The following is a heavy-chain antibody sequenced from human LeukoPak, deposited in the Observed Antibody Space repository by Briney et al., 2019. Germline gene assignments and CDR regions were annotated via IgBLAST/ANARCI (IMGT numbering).Heavy chain of an antibody. CDR1: GFTFSDYY. J-gene: IGHJ4*02. CDR3: ARGLRLRHRLRLDATYYFDY. CDR2: ISSSGSTI. Sequence: PGGSLRLSCAASGFTFSDYYMSWIRQAPGKGLEWVSYISSSGSTIYYADSVKGRFTISRDNAKNSLYLQMNSLRAEDTAVYYCARGLRLRHRLRLDATYYFDYWGQGTLVTVSS. D-gene: IGHD4-17*01. V-gene: IGHV3-11*01.